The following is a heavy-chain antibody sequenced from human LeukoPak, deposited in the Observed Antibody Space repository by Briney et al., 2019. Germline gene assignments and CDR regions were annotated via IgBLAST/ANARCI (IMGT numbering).Heavy chain of an antibody. Sequence: GGSLRLSCAASGFTFSSYWMHWVRQAPGKGLVWVSRINSDGSSTSYADSLKGRFTISRDNAKNTLYLQMNSLRFEDTAVYYCARVAGYSGYDYGADYWGQGTLVTVSS. D-gene: IGHD5-12*01. J-gene: IGHJ4*02. CDR2: INSDGSST. CDR1: GFTFSSYW. CDR3: ARVAGYSGYDYGADY. V-gene: IGHV3-74*01.